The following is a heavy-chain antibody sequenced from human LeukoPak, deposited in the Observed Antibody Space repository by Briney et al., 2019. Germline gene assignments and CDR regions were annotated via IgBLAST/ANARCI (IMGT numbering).Heavy chain of an antibody. J-gene: IGHJ4*02. Sequence: GGSLRLSCAASAFTFRSYGMHWVRQAPGKGLEWVAFTRSDGSDKYYADSVKGRFTISRDNSKNTLFLQMNSLRAEDTAVFYCAKDLGLGTYEGLDYWGQGTLVTVSS. CDR2: TRSDGSDK. CDR3: AKDLGLGTYEGLDY. D-gene: IGHD1-26*01. CDR1: AFTFRSYG. V-gene: IGHV3-30*02.